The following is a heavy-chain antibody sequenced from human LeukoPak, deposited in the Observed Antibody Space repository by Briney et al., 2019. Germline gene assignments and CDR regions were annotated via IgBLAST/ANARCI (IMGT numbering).Heavy chain of an antibody. D-gene: IGHD2-2*01. J-gene: IGHJ3*02. CDR3: ARDSGEGGYCSSTSCLSDAFDI. Sequence: PGGSLRLSCAASGFTFSSYSMNWVRQAPGKGLEWVSSISSSSSYIYYADSVKGRFTISRDNAKNSLYLQMNSLRAEDTAVYYCARDSGEGGYCSSTSCLSDAFDIWGQGTMVTVSS. V-gene: IGHV3-21*01. CDR2: ISSSSSYI. CDR1: GFTFSSYS.